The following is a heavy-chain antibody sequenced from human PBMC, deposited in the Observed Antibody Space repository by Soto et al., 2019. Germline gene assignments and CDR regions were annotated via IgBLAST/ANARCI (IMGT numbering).Heavy chain of an antibody. V-gene: IGHV1-69*13. CDR3: ASGPARDYYYYYGMDV. CDR1: GGTFSSYA. J-gene: IGHJ6*02. CDR2: IIPIFGTA. Sequence: SVKVSCKASGGTFSSYAISWVRQAPGQGLEWMGGIIPIFGTANYAQKFQGRVTITADESTSTAYMELSSLRSEDTAVYYCASGPARDYYYYYGMDVWGQGTMVTVSS.